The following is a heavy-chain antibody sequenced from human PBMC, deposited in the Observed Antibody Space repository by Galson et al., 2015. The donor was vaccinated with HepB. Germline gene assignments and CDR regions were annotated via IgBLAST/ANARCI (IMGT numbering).Heavy chain of an antibody. Sequence: SVKVSCKAFGYTFTSYSMHWVRQAPGQGLEWMGIIDPSGGSTDYAQKFQGRVTMTRDTSTSTVYMELSTLRSEDTAVYYCARDHRPCSSISCFYYYGMDVWGQGTMVTVSS. V-gene: IGHV1-46*01. D-gene: IGHD2-2*01. J-gene: IGHJ6*02. CDR2: IDPSGGST. CDR3: ARDHRPCSSISCFYYYGMDV. CDR1: GYTFTSYS.